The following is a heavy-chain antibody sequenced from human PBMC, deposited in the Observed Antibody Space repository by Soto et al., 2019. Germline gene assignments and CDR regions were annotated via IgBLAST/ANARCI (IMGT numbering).Heavy chain of an antibody. V-gene: IGHV1-18*01. D-gene: IGHD1-1*01. CDR1: GYGFTTYG. CDR2: ISAHNGNT. Sequence: QVHLVQSGAEVKKPGASVKVSCKGSGYGFTTYGITWVRQAPGQGLEWMAWISAHNGNTDYAQNLQGRVTVNRDTSTSKAYLELMSLRSDDTAVYYCARGRYGDYWGQGDLVTISS. CDR3: ARGRYGDY. J-gene: IGHJ4*02.